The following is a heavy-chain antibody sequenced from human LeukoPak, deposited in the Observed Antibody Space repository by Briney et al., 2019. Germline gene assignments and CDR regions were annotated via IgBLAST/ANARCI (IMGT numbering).Heavy chain of an antibody. CDR3: AREVSGGYFDY. J-gene: IGHJ4*02. CDR2: INPTGTGT. V-gene: IGHV1-46*01. CDR1: GYTFTNYY. D-gene: IGHD2-8*02. Sequence: ASVKVSCKASGYTFTNYYMHWVRQAPGQGLGWMGLINPTGTGTNYAQKFRGRVTLTRDTSTTTVYMELSSLRSEDTAVYYCAREVSGGYFDYWGQGTPVTVSS.